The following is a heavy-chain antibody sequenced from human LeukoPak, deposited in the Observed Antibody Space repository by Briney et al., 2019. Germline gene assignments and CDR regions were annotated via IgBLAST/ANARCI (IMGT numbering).Heavy chain of an antibody. CDR1: GGTFSSYA. V-gene: IGHV1-69*06. CDR2: IIPIFGTA. Sequence: VASVKVSCKASGGTFSSYAISWVRQAPGQGLEWMGGIIPIFGTANYAQKFQGRVTITADKSTSTAYMELSSLRSEDTAVYYCARGSVAAAGTVVGYYYYYMDVWGKGTTVTISS. J-gene: IGHJ6*03. CDR3: ARGSVAAAGTVVGYYYYYMDV. D-gene: IGHD6-13*01.